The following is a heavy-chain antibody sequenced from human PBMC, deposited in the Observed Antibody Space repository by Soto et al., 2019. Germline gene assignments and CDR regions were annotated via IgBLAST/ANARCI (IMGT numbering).Heavy chain of an antibody. D-gene: IGHD3-10*01. CDR2: IWYDGNNK. J-gene: IGHJ3*02. CDR1: GFTFSSYG. Sequence: PGGSLRLSCAASGFTFSSYGMHWVRQAPGMGLEWVAVIWYDGNNKYYADSLRGRFTISRDNSKNTLNLQMNSLRAEDTAVYYCARDLPLYYGSGTYYSRAFDIWGQGTMVTVSS. V-gene: IGHV3-33*01. CDR3: ARDLPLYYGSGTYYSRAFDI.